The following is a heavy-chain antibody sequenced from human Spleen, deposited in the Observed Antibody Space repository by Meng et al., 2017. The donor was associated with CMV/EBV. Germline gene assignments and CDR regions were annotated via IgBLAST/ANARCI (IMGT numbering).Heavy chain of an antibody. CDR2: MYYSGST. V-gene: IGHV4-61*01. D-gene: IGHD3-22*01. Sequence: LRLSCTVSGGSVSSGSYYWSWIRQPPGKGMEWIGHMYYSGSTNYNPSFKTRVTISVATSKNQFSLKLTSMTAADTAVYYCVRGQVEALYYYDSSGYRNNWFDPWGQGNLVTVSS. J-gene: IGHJ5*02. CDR3: VRGQVEALYYYDSSGYRNNWFDP. CDR1: GGSVSSGSYY.